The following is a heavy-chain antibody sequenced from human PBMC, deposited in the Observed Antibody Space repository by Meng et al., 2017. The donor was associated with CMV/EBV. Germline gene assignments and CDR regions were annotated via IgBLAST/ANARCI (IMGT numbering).Heavy chain of an antibody. CDR3: ARGEDIVGFDP. CDR1: GGSFSGYS. CDR2: INHSGST. D-gene: IGHD2-15*01. V-gene: IGHV4-34*01. J-gene: IGHJ5*02. Sequence: SQTLSLTCAVYGGSFSGYSWSWIRQPPGKGLEWIGEINHSGSTNYNPSLKSRVTISVDTSKNQFSLKLSSVTAADTAVYYCARGEDIVGFDPWGQGTLVTVSS.